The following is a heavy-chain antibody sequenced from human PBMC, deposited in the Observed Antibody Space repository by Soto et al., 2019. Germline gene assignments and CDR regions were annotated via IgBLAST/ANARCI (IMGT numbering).Heavy chain of an antibody. D-gene: IGHD6-6*01. CDR3: VREREVSTRPGGWFDP. J-gene: IGHJ5*02. CDR2: IAPIFARA. Sequence: QVQLVQSGAEVKKPGSSVKVSCTASGDTFSNFAVSWVRQAPGGGLEWLGGIAPIFARATYAPKFEGRVFFTADESTSTAYRERHSLKFEDAGVYYCVREREVSTRPGGWFDPWGQGPLVTVSS. CDR1: GDTFSNFA. V-gene: IGHV1-69*01.